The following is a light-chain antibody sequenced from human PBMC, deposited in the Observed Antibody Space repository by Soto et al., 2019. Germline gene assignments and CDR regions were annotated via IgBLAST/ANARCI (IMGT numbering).Light chain of an antibody. V-gene: IGKV3-15*01. J-gene: IGKJ5*01. CDR3: QQRSNWPIT. CDR2: DTS. Sequence: EMVMTQSPAILSVSPGESATLSCRASQSVNSNYLAWYQQHPGQPPRLLIYDTSTRATGIPARFSGSGSGTEFTLTISSLQSEDFAVYYCQQRSNWPITFGQGTRLEIK. CDR1: QSVNSN.